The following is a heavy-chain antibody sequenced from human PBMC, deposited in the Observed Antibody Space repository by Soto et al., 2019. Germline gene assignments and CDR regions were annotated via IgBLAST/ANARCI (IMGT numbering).Heavy chain of an antibody. CDR2: IYSGGYT. CDR1: GFTVSNNY. V-gene: IGHV3-53*01. J-gene: IGHJ4*02. D-gene: IGHD3-10*01. CDR3: SAQPGGGGY. Sequence: EVQLVESGGGLIQPGGSLRLSCAVSGFTVSNNYMSWVRQAPGKGLEGVSVIYSGGYTAYGDSVKGRFTISRDNSKNPLYFKKKSLRADTTAVYSGSAQPGGGGYWGQGTLVTVSS.